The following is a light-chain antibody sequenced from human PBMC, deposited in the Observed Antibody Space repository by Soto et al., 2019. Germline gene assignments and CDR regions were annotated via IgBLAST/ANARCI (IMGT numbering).Light chain of an antibody. CDR3: PQYGTSPRT. J-gene: IGKJ1*01. Sequence: EIVLTQSPGTLSLSPGERATLSCRASQSVSSSYLAWYQQKPGQAPRLLIYGASSRATGIPDRFSGSGSGTDFTLTIIRLEPQDYAVYYFPQYGTSPRTFCQGTKVEIK. CDR2: GAS. V-gene: IGKV3-20*01. CDR1: QSVSSSY.